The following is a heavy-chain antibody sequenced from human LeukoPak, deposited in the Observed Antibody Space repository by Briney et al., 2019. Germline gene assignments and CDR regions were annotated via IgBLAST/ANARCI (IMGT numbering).Heavy chain of an antibody. CDR3: ARGAVAGPYYFDY. J-gene: IGHJ4*02. CDR2: IYYSGST. D-gene: IGHD6-19*01. Sequence: KPSETLSLTCTVPGGSLSSYYWSWIPQTPGKGLERIGYIYYSGSTNYNHSLKSRVTISVDTSKSQFSLKLSSVTAADTAVYYCARGAVAGPYYFDYWGQGTLVTVSS. CDR1: GGSLSSYY. V-gene: IGHV4-59*08.